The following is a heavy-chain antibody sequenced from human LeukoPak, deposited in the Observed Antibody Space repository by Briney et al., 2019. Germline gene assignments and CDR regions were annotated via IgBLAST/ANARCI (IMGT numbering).Heavy chain of an antibody. CDR3: AVVTAHSYFDY. D-gene: IGHD2-15*01. J-gene: IGHJ4*02. V-gene: IGHV1-69*06. CDR1: GGTFSSYA. Sequence: SVKVSCKASGGTFSSYAISWVRQAPGQGLEWMGGIIPIFGTANYARKFQGRVTITADKSTSTAYMELSSLRSEDTAVYYCAVVTAHSYFDYWGQGTLVTVSS. CDR2: IIPIFGTA.